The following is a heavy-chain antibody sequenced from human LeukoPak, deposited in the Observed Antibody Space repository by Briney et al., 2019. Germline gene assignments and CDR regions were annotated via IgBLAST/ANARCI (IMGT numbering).Heavy chain of an antibody. CDR3: AKGSGQYGAYDSSGLDY. V-gene: IGHV3-9*01. CDR1: GFTFDDYA. D-gene: IGHD3-22*01. CDR2: TSWNGGRI. Sequence: GGSLRLSCAASGFTFDDYAMHWVRQAPGKGLEWVSGTSWNGGRIGYADSVKGRFAISRDNAKNSLYLQMSSLRAEDTAFYYCAKGSGQYGAYDSSGLDYWGQGTLVTVSS. J-gene: IGHJ4*02.